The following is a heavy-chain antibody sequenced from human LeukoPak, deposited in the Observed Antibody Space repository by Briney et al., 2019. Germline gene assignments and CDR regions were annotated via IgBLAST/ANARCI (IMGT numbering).Heavy chain of an antibody. CDR2: ISSSTSYI. CDR3: ARAEGDYLNYYGMDV. Sequence: GGSLRLSCAASGFTFSGFVMSWVRQAPGKGLEWVSSISSSTSYIYYADSVNGRFTISRDNAKNSLYLQMNSLRAEDTAVYYCARAEGDYLNYYGMDVWGQGTTVTVSS. CDR1: GFTFSGFV. J-gene: IGHJ6*02. D-gene: IGHD4-17*01. V-gene: IGHV3-21*01.